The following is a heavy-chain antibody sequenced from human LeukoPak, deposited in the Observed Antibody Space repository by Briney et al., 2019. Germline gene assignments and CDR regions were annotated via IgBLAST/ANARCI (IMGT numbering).Heavy chain of an antibody. CDR2: INSDGSST. D-gene: IGHD3-10*01. Sequence: PGGSLRLSCAASGFTFSSYWMHWVRQAPGKGLVWVSRINSDGSSTSYADSVKGRFTISRDNAKNSLYLQMNSLRAEDTAVYYCARDRYGSGIDYWGQGTLVTVSS. J-gene: IGHJ4*02. V-gene: IGHV3-74*01. CDR1: GFTFSSYW. CDR3: ARDRYGSGIDY.